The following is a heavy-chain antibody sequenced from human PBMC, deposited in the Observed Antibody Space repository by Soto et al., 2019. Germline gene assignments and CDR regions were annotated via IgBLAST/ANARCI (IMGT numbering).Heavy chain of an antibody. V-gene: IGHV4-39*01. CDR2: IFYSGST. CDR3: ARGDAFHI. J-gene: IGHJ3*02. Sequence: SETLSLTCTVSGGSISSSTYYWGWICQPPGKGLEWIGSIFYSGSTYYNPSLESRVTISVDTSNNQFSLKLRTVTAADTAVYYCARGDAFHIWGQGTMVTVSS. CDR1: GGSISSSTYY.